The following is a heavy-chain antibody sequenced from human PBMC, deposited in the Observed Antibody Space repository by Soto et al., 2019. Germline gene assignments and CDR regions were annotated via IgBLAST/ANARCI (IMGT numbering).Heavy chain of an antibody. CDR2: INTKSGGT. J-gene: IGHJ4*02. V-gene: IGHV1-2*04. D-gene: IGHD3-22*01. Sequence: ASVKVSCKASGYTFTGYYMHWVRQAPGQGLEWMGWINTKSGGTNYAQNFQGWVTMTRDTSFSTAYIELSRLRSDDTAVYYCAREGPGGYYDSSGYYYPGSFDYWGQGTLVTVSS. CDR3: AREGPGGYYDSSGYYYPGSFDY. CDR1: GYTFTGYY.